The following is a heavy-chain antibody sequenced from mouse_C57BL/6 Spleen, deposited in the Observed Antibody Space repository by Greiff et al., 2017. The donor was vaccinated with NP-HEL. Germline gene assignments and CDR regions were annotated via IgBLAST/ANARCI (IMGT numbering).Heavy chain of an antibody. CDR3: ARDMVTYYFDY. V-gene: IGHV1-19*01. Sequence: VQLQQSGPVLVKPGASVKMSCMASGYTFTDYYMNWVKQSHGKSLEWIGVINPYNGGTSYNQKFKGKATLTVDKSSSTAYMELNSLTSEDSSVYYCARDMVTYYFDYWGQGTTLTVSS. CDR2: INPYNGGT. J-gene: IGHJ2*01. D-gene: IGHD2-2*01. CDR1: GYTFTDYY.